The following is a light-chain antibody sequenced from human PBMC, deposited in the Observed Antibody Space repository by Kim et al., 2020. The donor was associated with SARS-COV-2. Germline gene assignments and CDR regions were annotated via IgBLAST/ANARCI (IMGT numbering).Light chain of an antibody. CDR2: GVS. Sequence: VCQGERATLSCRASQSISSHLAWYQKKPGQPPRLFVYGVSTRATGIPARFSGSGSATEFTLTISSLQSEDFAVYYCQQYNNWPYTFGQGTKVDIK. CDR3: QQYNNWPYT. V-gene: IGKV3-15*01. J-gene: IGKJ2*01. CDR1: QSISSH.